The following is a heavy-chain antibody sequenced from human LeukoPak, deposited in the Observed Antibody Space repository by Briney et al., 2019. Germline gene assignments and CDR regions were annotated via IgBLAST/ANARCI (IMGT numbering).Heavy chain of an antibody. CDR1: GGSISGYY. Sequence: SETLSLTCTVSGGSISGYYWSWIRQAPGKGLEWIGYNYYSGSPDYNPSLKSRVTISVDTSKNQDSLNLSFVTAADTAMYYCVRGSGGDGSGSLWGQGTLVTVSS. D-gene: IGHD3-10*01. V-gene: IGHV4-59*01. CDR3: VRGSGGDGSGSL. CDR2: NYYSGSP. J-gene: IGHJ4*02.